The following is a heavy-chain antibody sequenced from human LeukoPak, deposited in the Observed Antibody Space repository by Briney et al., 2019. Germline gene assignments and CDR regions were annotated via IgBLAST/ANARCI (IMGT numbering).Heavy chain of an antibody. D-gene: IGHD6-13*01. V-gene: IGHV4-59*08. CDR2: IYYSGST. CDR3: ASIAAAGMIEGYDSYWFDP. Sequence: SETLSLTCTVSGGSISSYYWSWIRQPPGKGLEWIGYIYYSGSTNYNPSLKSRVTISVDTSKNQFSLKLSSVTAADTAVYYCASIAAAGMIEGYDSYWFDPWGQGTLVTVSS. J-gene: IGHJ5*02. CDR1: GGSISSYY.